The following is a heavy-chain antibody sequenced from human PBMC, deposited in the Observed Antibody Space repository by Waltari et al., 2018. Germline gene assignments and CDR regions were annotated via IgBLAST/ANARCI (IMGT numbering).Heavy chain of an antibody. CDR1: GLTFSSYS. J-gene: IGHJ3*02. D-gene: IGHD2-15*01. CDR2: ISSSSSYI. Sequence: EVQLVESGGGLVKPGGSLRLSCAASGLTFSSYSMNWVRQAPGKGLEWVSSISSSSSYIYYADSVKGRFTISRDNAKNSLYLQMNSLRAEDTAVYYCARDTVVVVAAIWGQGTMVTVSS. CDR3: ARDTVVVVAAI. V-gene: IGHV3-21*01.